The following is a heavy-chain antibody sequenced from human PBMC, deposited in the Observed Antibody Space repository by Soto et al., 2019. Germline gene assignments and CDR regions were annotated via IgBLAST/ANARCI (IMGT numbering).Heavy chain of an antibody. CDR2: ISGSGGST. CDR1: GLTFSSYA. CDR3: VKPVYYYYYYMDG. V-gene: IGHV3-23*01. Sequence: GGSLRLSCAASGLTFSSYAMSWVRQAPGKELEWVSGISGSGGSTFYADSVKGRFTISRDNSKNTLYLQMNSLRAEDTAVYYCVKPVYYYYYYMDGSGKGTTVTVSS. J-gene: IGHJ6*03.